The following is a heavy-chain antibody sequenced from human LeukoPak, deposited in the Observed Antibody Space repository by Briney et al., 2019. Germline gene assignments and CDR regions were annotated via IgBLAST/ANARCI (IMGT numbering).Heavy chain of an antibody. CDR1: GGSIDSSY. Sequence: SETLSLTCTVSGGSIDSSYWSWIRQPPGKGLEWIGYMYYSGITNYNPSLKNRVTMSLDTSKNQFSLILSSVAAADTAVYYCGRADFRAKSFDSWGQGTLVAVSS. CDR2: MYYSGIT. V-gene: IGHV4-59*01. CDR3: GRADFRAKSFDS. D-gene: IGHD4/OR15-4a*01. J-gene: IGHJ4*02.